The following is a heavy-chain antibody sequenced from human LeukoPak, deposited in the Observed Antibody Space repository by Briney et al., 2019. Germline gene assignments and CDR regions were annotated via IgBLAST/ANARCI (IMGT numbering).Heavy chain of an antibody. CDR3: ARGSGSYYFNDAFDI. V-gene: IGHV1-69*05. J-gene: IGHJ3*02. CDR2: IIPIFGTA. CDR1: GGTFSSYA. D-gene: IGHD1-26*01. Sequence: SVKVSCKAPGGTFSSYAISWVRQAPGQGLEWMGGIIPIFGTANYAQKFQGRVTITTDESTSTAYMELSSLRSEDTAVYYCARGSGSYYFNDAFDIWGQGTMVTVSS.